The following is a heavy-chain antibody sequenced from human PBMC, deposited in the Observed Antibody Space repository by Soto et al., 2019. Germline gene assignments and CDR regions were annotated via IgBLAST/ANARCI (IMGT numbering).Heavy chain of an antibody. J-gene: IGHJ4*02. Sequence: QLQLQESGPGLVKPSETLSLTCTVSGGSISSSSYYWGWIRQPPGKGLEWIGSIYYSGSTYYNPSLKSRVTISVDTSKNQFSLKLRSVTAADTAVYYCARHPGYCSGGSCRVDYWGQGTLVTVSS. CDR1: GGSISSSSYY. CDR3: ARHPGYCSGGSCRVDY. V-gene: IGHV4-39*01. D-gene: IGHD2-15*01. CDR2: IYYSGST.